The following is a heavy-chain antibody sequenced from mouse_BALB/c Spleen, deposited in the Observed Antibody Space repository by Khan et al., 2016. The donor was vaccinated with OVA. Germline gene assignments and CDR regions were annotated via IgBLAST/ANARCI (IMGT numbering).Heavy chain of an antibody. CDR2: ISGDSSTI. Sequence: EVQLLESGGGLVQPGGSRKLSCVASGFTFSSFGMHWVRQAPEQGLEWVAYISGDSSTIYSTDTVKGRFTLSRDNPKNTLFLQLTSLRSEDMAMYYCARSYFYGYYFDQWGQGTTLTDSS. D-gene: IGHD1-1*01. CDR1: GFTFSSFG. CDR3: ARSYFYGYYFDQ. J-gene: IGHJ2*01. V-gene: IGHV5-17*02.